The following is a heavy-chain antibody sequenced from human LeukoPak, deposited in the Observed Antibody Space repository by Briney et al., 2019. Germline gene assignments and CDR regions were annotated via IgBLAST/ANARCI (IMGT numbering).Heavy chain of an antibody. J-gene: IGHJ5*02. CDR2: IYTGSST. D-gene: IGHD4-17*01. Sequence: TGGSLRLSCAASGFSVSSNYMSWVRQAPGKGLEWVSVIYTGSSTYYADSVKGRFSISRDNSKNTLYLQMSSLRAEDTAVYYCARDNYGDYSFETWGQGTQVTVSS. CDR1: GFSVSSNY. CDR3: ARDNYGDYSFET. V-gene: IGHV3-66*01.